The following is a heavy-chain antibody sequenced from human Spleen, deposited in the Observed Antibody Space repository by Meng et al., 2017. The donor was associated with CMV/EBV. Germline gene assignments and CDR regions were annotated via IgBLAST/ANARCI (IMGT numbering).Heavy chain of an antibody. V-gene: IGHV3-30*04. CDR1: DTASRFTFITYA. CDR3: ARAGTSYSHQPKAFDY. Sequence: GGSLRLSCSASDTASRFTFITYAMHWVRQAPGKGLEWLALISFNGQNDYYADSVKGRFTISRDNASNSLYLQMNSLRADDTAVYYCARAGTSYSHQPKAFDYWGQGSLVTVSS. CDR2: ISFNGQND. D-gene: IGHD4-11*01. J-gene: IGHJ4*02.